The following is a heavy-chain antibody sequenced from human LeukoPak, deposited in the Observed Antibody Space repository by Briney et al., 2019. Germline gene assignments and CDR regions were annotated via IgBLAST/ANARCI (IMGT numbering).Heavy chain of an antibody. D-gene: IGHD6-13*01. Sequence: PSETLSLTCAVSGGSISSSNWWSWVRQPPGKGREWIGEIYHSGSTNYNPSLKSRVTISEDKSNTQFSLKLSSVTAADAAVYYCAGAPSLVYIDYWGQGTLVTVSS. CDR2: IYHSGST. V-gene: IGHV4-4*02. CDR3: AGAPSLVYIDY. J-gene: IGHJ4*02. CDR1: GGSISSSNW.